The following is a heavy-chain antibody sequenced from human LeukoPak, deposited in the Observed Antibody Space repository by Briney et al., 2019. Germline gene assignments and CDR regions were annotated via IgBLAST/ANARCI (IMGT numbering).Heavy chain of an antibody. Sequence: PGGSLRLSCAASGFTFSSYTMNWVRQAPAKGLEWVSSISSGSTYIYYADSVKGRFTISRDNAKNSLSLQMSSLRAEDTAVYYCARDLRFLGSGSDWGQGTLVTVSS. J-gene: IGHJ4*02. CDR1: GFTFSSYT. V-gene: IGHV3-21*01. D-gene: IGHD3-3*01. CDR2: ISSGSTYI. CDR3: ARDLRFLGSGSD.